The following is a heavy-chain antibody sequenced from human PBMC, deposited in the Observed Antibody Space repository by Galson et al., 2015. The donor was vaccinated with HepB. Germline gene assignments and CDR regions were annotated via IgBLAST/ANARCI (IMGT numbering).Heavy chain of an antibody. CDR1: GFTFSSYA. Sequence: SLRLSCAASGFTFSSYAMHWVRQAPGKGLEWVAVISYDGSNTYYADSVKGRFTISRDNSKNTLYLQMNSLRAEDTAVYYCARGEGYDYSNWGLWGQGTLVTVSS. CDR3: ARGEGYDYSNWGL. V-gene: IGHV3-30-3*01. D-gene: IGHD4-11*01. CDR2: ISYDGSNT. J-gene: IGHJ4*02.